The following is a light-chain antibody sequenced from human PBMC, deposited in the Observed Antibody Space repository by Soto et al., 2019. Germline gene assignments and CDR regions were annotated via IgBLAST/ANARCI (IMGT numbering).Light chain of an antibody. J-gene: IGKJ1*01. Sequence: ETVFAHSSSTLSLPPVERATLSCRASQSVSSSYLAWYQQKPGQAPRLLIYGASSRATGIPDRFSGSGSGTDFTLPISRLEPEDFAVYYCQQYGSSWTFCQGTNVDI. CDR2: GAS. CDR1: QSVSSSY. V-gene: IGKV3-20*01. CDR3: QQYGSSWT.